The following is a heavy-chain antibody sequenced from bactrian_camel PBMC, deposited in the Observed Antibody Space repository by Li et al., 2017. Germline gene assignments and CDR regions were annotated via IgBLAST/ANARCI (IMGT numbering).Heavy chain of an antibody. J-gene: IGHJ4*01. D-gene: IGHD1*01. CDR2: FNNDGNT. CDR3: VARAGGDSSFNWLWYAY. V-gene: IGHV3S53*01. Sequence: HVQLVESGGGSVQAGGSLRLSCRSSGAIANTYCLAWFRQAPGKEREGIAAFNNDGNTWYADSVKGRFTISKDNARNTVYLQMGSLKPEDTAMYYCVARAGGDSSFNWLWYAYWGQGTQVTVS. CDR1: GAIANTYC.